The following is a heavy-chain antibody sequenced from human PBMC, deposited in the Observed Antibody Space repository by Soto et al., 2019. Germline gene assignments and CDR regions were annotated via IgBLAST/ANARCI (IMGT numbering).Heavy chain of an antibody. CDR2: INHSGST. CDR1: GGSFSGYY. D-gene: IGHD5-12*01. Sequence: SETLSLTCAVYGGSFSGYYWSWIHQPPGKXLEWIGEINHSGSTNYNPSLKSRVTISVDTSKNQFSLKLSSVTAADTAVYYCARDGYSGYDKVYYYGMDVWGQGTTVTVSS. CDR3: ARDGYSGYDKVYYYGMDV. V-gene: IGHV4-34*01. J-gene: IGHJ6*02.